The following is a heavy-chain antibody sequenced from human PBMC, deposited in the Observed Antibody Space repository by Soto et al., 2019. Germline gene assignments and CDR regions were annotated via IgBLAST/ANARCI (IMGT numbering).Heavy chain of an antibody. V-gene: IGHV1-18*04. D-gene: IGHD3-10*01. CDR2: ISVYSNST. J-gene: IGHJ5*02. CDR3: GRTSVLFWLGELDA. Sequence: ASVKVSFKASGYRFIRYGISWVRQAPGQGLEWMGWISVYSNSTSSAQKLQGRITMTTDTSTSTAYMELRSLRSDDTAVYYCGRTSVLFWLGELDAWGQGTLVTVSS. CDR1: GYRFIRYG.